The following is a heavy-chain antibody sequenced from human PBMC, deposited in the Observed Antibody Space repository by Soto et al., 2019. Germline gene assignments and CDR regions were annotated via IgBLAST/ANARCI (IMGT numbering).Heavy chain of an antibody. Sequence: QITLEDSGPTLVKPTQTLTLTCTSSGFSLSTSEVGVGWIRQPPGKALEWLALIYRDDDKRYSPSLKSRLTITKDTSKNQVVLTMTNMDPVDTATYYCAHHMRGRGGDYWGQGTLVTVSS. D-gene: IGHD3-16*01. CDR3: AHHMRGRGGDY. J-gene: IGHJ4*02. V-gene: IGHV2-5*02. CDR2: IYRDDDK. CDR1: GFSLSTSEVG.